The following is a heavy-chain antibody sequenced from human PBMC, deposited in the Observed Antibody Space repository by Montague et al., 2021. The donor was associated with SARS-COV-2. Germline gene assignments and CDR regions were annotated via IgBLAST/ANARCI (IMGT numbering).Heavy chain of an antibody. J-gene: IGHJ5*02. CDR2: IYYSGST. CDR1: GGSISSYY. CDR3: ARAAGYNWNYGYNWFDA. D-gene: IGHD1-7*01. Sequence: SETLSLTCTVSGGSISSYYWSWIRQPPGKGLEWIGYIYYSGSTNYNPSLKSRVTISVDTSKNQFSLKLSPVTAADTAVYYCARAAGYNWNYGYNWFDAWGQGTLVTVS. V-gene: IGHV4-59*01.